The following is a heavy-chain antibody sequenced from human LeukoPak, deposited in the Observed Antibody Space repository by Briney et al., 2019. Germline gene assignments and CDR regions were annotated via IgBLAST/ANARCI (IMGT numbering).Heavy chain of an antibody. CDR2: IYTSGTT. D-gene: IGHD3-10*01. CDR1: GGSISSYY. J-gene: IGHJ4*02. V-gene: IGHV4-4*07. CDR3: ARRRYYYGSGSYYVDY. Sequence: SETLSLTCTVSGGSISSYYWSWIRQPAGKGLEWIGRIYTSGTTHYNPSLKSRVTMSVDTSKNQFSLKLSSVTAADTAVYYCARRRYYYGSGSYYVDYWGQGTLVTVSS.